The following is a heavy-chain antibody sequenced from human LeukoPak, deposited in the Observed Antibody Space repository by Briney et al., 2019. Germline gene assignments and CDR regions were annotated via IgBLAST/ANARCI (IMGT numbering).Heavy chain of an antibody. Sequence: SETLSLTCTVSGCSISIYYWSWIRKPAGKGLEWIGRIYTSGTTHYNPSLKSRVTMSVDTSKNQFSLKLSSVTAADTAVYYCARQAMVRCFDYWGQGTLVTVSS. V-gene: IGHV4-4*07. CDR1: GCSISIYY. CDR2: IYTSGTT. CDR3: ARQAMVRCFDY. J-gene: IGHJ4*02. D-gene: IGHD3-10*01.